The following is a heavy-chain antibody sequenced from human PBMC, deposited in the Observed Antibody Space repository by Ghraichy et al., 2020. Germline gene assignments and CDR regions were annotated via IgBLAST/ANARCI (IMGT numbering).Heavy chain of an antibody. CDR1: GFTFSSYG. V-gene: IGHV3-30*03. J-gene: IGHJ4*02. Sequence: GGYLRLSCAASGFTFSSYGMHWVRQAPGKGLEWVAVISYDGSNKYYADSVKGRFTISRDNSKNTLYLQMNSLRAEDTAVYYCAAEEDIVVVPAAIGGGFDYWGQGTLVTVSS. CDR2: ISYDGSNK. D-gene: IGHD2-2*02. CDR3: AAEEDIVVVPAAIGGGFDY.